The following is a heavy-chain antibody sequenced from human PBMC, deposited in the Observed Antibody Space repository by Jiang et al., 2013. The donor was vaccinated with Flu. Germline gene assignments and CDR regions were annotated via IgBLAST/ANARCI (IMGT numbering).Heavy chain of an antibody. D-gene: IGHD6-13*01. CDR2: FDPEDGET. V-gene: IGHV1-24*01. CDR1: GYTLTELS. CDR3: ATDAVGIAAAATDYGSWFDY. Sequence: SGAEVKKPGASVKVSCKVSGYTLTELSMHWVRQAPGKGLEWMGGFDPEDGETIYAQKFQGRVTMTEDTSTDTAYMELSSLRSEDTAVYYCATDAVGIAAAATDYGSWFDYWGQGTLVTVSS. J-gene: IGHJ4*02.